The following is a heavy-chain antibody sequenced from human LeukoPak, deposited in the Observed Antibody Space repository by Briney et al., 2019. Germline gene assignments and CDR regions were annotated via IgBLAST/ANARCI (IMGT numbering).Heavy chain of an antibody. CDR3: ARDWNWNLDY. D-gene: IGHD1-1*01. Sequence: ASVKVSCKASGGTFSSYAISWVRQAPGQGLEWMGWINPNSGGTNYAQKFQGRVTMTRDTSISTAYMELSRLRSDDTAVYYCARDWNWNLDYWGQGTLVTVSS. CDR2: INPNSGGT. CDR1: GGTFSSYA. J-gene: IGHJ4*02. V-gene: IGHV1-2*02.